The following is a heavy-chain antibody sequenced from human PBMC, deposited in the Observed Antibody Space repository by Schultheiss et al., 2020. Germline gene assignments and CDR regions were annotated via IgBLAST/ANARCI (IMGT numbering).Heavy chain of an antibody. CDR3: ARDRGYSAYDHYFDY. CDR2: IYYSGST. J-gene: IGHJ4*02. Sequence: SATLSLTCTVSGGSISSGGYYWGWIRQPPGKGLEWIGYIYYSGSTNYNPSLKSRVTISVDTSKNQFSLKLRSVTAADTAVYYCARDRGYSAYDHYFDYWGQGTLVTVSS. CDR1: GGSISSGGYY. D-gene: IGHD5-12*01. V-gene: IGHV4-61*08.